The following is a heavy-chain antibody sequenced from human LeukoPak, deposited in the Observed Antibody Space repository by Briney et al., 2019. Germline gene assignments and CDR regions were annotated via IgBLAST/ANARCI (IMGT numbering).Heavy chain of an antibody. V-gene: IGHV4-30-4*07. D-gene: IGHD5-12*01. CDR2: IYYSGST. J-gene: IGHJ4*02. CDR1: GGSISSGGYS. CDR3: AREGGREWLRLGYFDY. Sequence: PSETLSLTCAVSGGSISSGGYSWSWIRQPPGKGLEWIGYIYYSGSTYYNPSLRSRVTISVDTSKNQFSLKLSSVTAADTAVYYCAREGGREWLRLGYFDYWGQGTLVTVSS.